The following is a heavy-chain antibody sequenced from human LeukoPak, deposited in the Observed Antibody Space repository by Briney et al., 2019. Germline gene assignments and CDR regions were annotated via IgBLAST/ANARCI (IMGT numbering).Heavy chain of an antibody. CDR1: GFTFSSYA. CDR3: ARVGAAGTYFDY. J-gene: IGHJ4*02. Sequence: GGSLRLSCAASGFTFSSYAMHWVRQAPGKGLEWVAVISYDGSNKYYADSVKGRFTISRDNSKNTLYLQMNSLRAEDTAVYYCARVGAAGTYFDYWGQGTLVTVSS. CDR2: ISYDGSNK. V-gene: IGHV3-30-3*01. D-gene: IGHD6-13*01.